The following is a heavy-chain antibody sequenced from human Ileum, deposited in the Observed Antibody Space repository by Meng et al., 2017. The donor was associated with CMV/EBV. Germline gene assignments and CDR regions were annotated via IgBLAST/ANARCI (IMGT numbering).Heavy chain of an antibody. V-gene: IGHV4-30-4*08. CDR2: IFYNGVS. CDR1: GGSISSGDYY. Sequence: TCTVSGGSISSGDYYWSWIRQPPGNVPEWIGYIFYNGVSYSNPSLKSRVTMSVDTSKNQFSLRLTSATAADTAVYYCARKSLNWFDPWGQGILVTVSS. J-gene: IGHJ5*02. CDR3: ARKSLNWFDP.